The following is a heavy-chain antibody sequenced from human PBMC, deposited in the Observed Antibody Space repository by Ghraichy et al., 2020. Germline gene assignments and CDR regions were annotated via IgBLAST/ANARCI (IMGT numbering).Heavy chain of an antibody. CDR1: GFTFSNYW. J-gene: IGHJ4*02. D-gene: IGHD2-15*01. V-gene: IGHV3-7*01. CDR3: ARGYCSGGYCYQSPDY. Sequence: GGSLRLSCGASGFTFSNYWMNWVRQAPGKGLEWVANIKQDGSEKYYVDSVKGRFTISRDNAKNSLYLQMNSLRAEDTAAYYCARGYCSGGYCYQSPDYWGQGTLVTVSS. CDR2: IKQDGSEK.